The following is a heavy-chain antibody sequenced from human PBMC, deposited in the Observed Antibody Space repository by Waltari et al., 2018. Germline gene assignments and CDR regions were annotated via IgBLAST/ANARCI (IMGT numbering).Heavy chain of an antibody. D-gene: IGHD6-6*01. CDR1: GFTFSSYS. CDR2: ISSSSSTI. J-gene: IGHJ4*02. V-gene: IGHV3-48*01. CDR3: AKCSSSLRSIGGRPRTECYFDN. Sequence: EVQLVESGGGLVQPGGSLRLSCAASGFTFSSYSMNWVRQAPGKGLEWVSYISSSSSTIYYADSVKGRFTISRDNAKNSLYLQMNSLRAEDTAVYYCAKCSSSLRSIGGRPRTECYFDNWGQGTLVTVSS.